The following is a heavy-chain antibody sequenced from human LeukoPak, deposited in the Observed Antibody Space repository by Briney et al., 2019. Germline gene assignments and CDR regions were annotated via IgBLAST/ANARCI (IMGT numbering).Heavy chain of an antibody. CDR2: ISSSSSYI. Sequence: GGSLRLSLAVSDFTLSSYSMNWVRKAPGKGLEWVSSISSSSSYIYYADSVKGRFTISRDNAKNSLYLQMNSLRAEDTAVYYCARGSSPRAYYYGMDVWGQGTTVTVSS. J-gene: IGHJ6*02. V-gene: IGHV3-21*01. CDR3: ARGSSPRAYYYGMDV. CDR1: DFTLSSYS.